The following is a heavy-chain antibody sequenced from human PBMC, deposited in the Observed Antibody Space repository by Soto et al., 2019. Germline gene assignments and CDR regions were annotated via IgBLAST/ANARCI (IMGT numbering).Heavy chain of an antibody. J-gene: IGHJ4*02. V-gene: IGHV1-18*01. Sequence: QVQLVQSGAEVKKPGASVKVSCKASGYTFTSYGISWVRQAPGQGLEWMGWISAYNGNTNYEQKLQGRVTMTTDTSTSTAYMKLRSLRSDDTAVYYCARDIGYCISTSCYSWGGYWGQGTLVTVSS. CDR2: ISAYNGNT. CDR3: ARDIGYCISTSCYSWGGY. D-gene: IGHD2-2*01. CDR1: GYTFTSYG.